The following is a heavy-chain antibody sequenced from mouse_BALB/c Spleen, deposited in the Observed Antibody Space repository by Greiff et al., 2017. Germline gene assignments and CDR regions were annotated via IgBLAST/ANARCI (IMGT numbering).Heavy chain of an antibody. Sequence: EVNLVESGGGLVQPGGSRKLSCAASGFTFSSFGMHWVRQAPEKGLEWVAYISSGSSTIYYADTVKGRFTISRDNPKNTLFLQMTSLRSEDTAMYYCARPYGNYVFAYWGQGTLVTVSA. CDR3: ARPYGNYVFAY. V-gene: IGHV5-17*02. CDR2: ISSGSSTI. J-gene: IGHJ3*01. D-gene: IGHD2-10*02. CDR1: GFTFSSFG.